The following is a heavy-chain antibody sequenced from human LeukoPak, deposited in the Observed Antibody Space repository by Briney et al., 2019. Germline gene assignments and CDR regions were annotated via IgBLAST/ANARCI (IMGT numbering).Heavy chain of an antibody. CDR3: ARDPQGGYYDFWSGYKSWENWFDP. CDR2: IYYSGST. J-gene: IGHJ5*02. CDR1: GGSISSPHYY. Sequence: SETLSLTCTVSGGSISSPHYYWDWIRQPPGKGLEWIGNIYYSGSTYYNPSLKSRVTISVDTSKNQFSLKLSSVTAADTAVYYCARDPQGGYYDFWSGYKSWENWFDPWGQGTLVTVSS. D-gene: IGHD3-3*01. V-gene: IGHV4-39*07.